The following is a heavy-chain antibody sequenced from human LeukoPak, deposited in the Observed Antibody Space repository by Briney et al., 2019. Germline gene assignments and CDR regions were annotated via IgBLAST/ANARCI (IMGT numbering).Heavy chain of an antibody. J-gene: IGHJ5*02. CDR3: ARDVTGYYYGSGSYYAENWFDP. D-gene: IGHD3-10*01. Sequence: ASVKVSCKAAGCTFTGYYMHWVRQAPGQGLEWMGWINPNSGGTNYAQKFQGKVTMTRDTSISTAYMVLSRLRSDDTAVYYCARDVTGYYYGSGSYYAENWFDPWGQGTLVTVSS. CDR2: INPNSGGT. V-gene: IGHV1-2*02. CDR1: GCTFTGYY.